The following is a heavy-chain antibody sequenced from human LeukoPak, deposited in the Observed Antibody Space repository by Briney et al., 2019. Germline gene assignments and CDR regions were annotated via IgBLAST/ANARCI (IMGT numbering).Heavy chain of an antibody. J-gene: IGHJ5*02. CDR3: ARDQRIAAVTNWFDP. CDR2: ISYDGSNK. V-gene: IGHV3-30-3*01. CDR1: GFTFSSYA. Sequence: AGRSLRLSCAASGFTFSSYAMHWVRQAPGKGLEWVAVISYDGSNKYYADSVKGRFTISRDNSKNTLYLQMNSLRAEDTAVYYCARDQRIAAVTNWFDPWGQGTLVTVSS. D-gene: IGHD6-13*01.